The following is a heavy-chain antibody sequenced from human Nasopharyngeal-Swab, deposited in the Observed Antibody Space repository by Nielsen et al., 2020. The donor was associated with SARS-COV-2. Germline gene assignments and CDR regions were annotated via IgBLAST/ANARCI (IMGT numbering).Heavy chain of an antibody. J-gene: IGHJ6*02. Sequence: SQTLSLTCSISGDSVSSTSTGWNWIRQSPSRGLEWLVRTYYGSKRYTDYAVSVKSRITINADTSKNQFSLQLNSVNPEDTAVYYCARGYLKSGMDVWGQGTTVTVSS. CDR1: GDSVSSTSTG. D-gene: IGHD1-1*01. CDR2: TYYGSKRYT. V-gene: IGHV6-1*01. CDR3: ARGYLKSGMDV.